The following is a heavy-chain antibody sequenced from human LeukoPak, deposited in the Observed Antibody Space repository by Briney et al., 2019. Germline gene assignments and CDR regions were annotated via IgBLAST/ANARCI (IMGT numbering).Heavy chain of an antibody. J-gene: IGHJ4*02. Sequence: GGSLRLSCAASGFTFDDYAMHWVRQAPGKGLEWVSGISWNSGSIGYADSVKGRFTISRDNAKNSLYLQMNSLRAEDTALYYCAKDDRGVMVYAIDYWGQGTLVTVSS. CDR2: ISWNSGSI. V-gene: IGHV3-9*01. D-gene: IGHD2-8*01. CDR3: AKDDRGVMVYAIDY. CDR1: GFTFDDYA.